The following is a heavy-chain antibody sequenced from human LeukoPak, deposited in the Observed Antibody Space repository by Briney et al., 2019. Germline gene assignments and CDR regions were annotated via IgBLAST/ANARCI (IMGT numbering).Heavy chain of an antibody. Sequence: PSETLSLTCTVSGGSVSSGSYYWSWIRQPPGKGLEWIGYIYYSGSTNYNPSLKSRVTISVDTSKNQFSLKLSSVTAADTAVYYCARANYYDSSGYYFPVYYYGMDVWGQGTTVTVSS. CDR3: ARANYYDSSGYYFPVYYYGMDV. CDR2: IYYSGST. D-gene: IGHD3-22*01. V-gene: IGHV4-61*01. J-gene: IGHJ6*02. CDR1: GGSVSSGSYY.